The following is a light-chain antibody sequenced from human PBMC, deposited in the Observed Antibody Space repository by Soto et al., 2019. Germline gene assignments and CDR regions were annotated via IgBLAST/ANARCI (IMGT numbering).Light chain of an antibody. J-gene: IGKJ1*01. CDR3: QQYGSSPPWT. CDR2: GAS. CDR1: QSVSSSY. V-gene: IGKV3-20*01. Sequence: EIVLTQSPGTLSLSPGERATLSCRASQSVSSSYLAWYQQKPGQAPRLLIYGASSRATGIPDRFSGSGSVTDFTLIVSRLEPEDFAVYYCQQYGSSPPWTFGQGTKVDIK.